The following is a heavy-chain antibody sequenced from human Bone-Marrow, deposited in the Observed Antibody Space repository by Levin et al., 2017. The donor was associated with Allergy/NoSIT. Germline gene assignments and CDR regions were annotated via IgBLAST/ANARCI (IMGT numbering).Heavy chain of an antibody. Sequence: TTGGSLRLSCAASGFTFSSYSMNWVRQAPGKGLEWVSSISSSSSYIYYADSVKGRFTISRDNAKNSLYLQMNSLRAEDTAVYYCARSPYSSRDGEYFQHWGQGTLVTVSS. J-gene: IGHJ1*01. D-gene: IGHD6-13*01. V-gene: IGHV3-21*01. CDR2: ISSSSSYI. CDR3: ARSPYSSRDGEYFQH. CDR1: GFTFSSYS.